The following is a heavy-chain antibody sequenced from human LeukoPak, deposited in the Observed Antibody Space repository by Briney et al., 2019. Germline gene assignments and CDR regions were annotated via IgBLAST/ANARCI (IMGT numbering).Heavy chain of an antibody. Sequence: GASVKVSCKASGYTFTSYYMHWVRQAPRQGLEWMGIINPSGGSTSYAQKFQGRVTMTRDTSTSTVYMELSSLRSEDTAVYYCAREPFGIAAAGIRRGDYWGQGTLVTVSS. D-gene: IGHD6-13*01. V-gene: IGHV1-46*01. CDR1: GYTFTSYY. CDR3: AREPFGIAAAGIRRGDY. J-gene: IGHJ4*02. CDR2: INPSGGST.